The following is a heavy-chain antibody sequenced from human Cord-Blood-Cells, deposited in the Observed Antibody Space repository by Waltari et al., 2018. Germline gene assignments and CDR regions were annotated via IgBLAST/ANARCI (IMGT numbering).Heavy chain of an antibody. CDR3: ARHYGSGSYYNYFDY. V-gene: IGHV4-34*01. J-gene: IGHJ4*02. D-gene: IGHD3-10*01. CDR1: GGSFSGYY. Sequence: QVQLQQWGAGLLKPSETLSLTCAVYGGSFSGYYWSWIRQPPGKGLEWIGEINHSGSTNYNPSLKSRVTISVDTSKNQFSLKLSSVTAADTAVYYCARHYGSGSYYNYFDYWGQGTLVTVSS. CDR2: INHSGST.